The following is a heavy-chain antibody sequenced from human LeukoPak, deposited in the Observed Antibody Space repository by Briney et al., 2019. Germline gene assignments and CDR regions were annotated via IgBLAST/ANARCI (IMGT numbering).Heavy chain of an antibody. CDR2: ISSNGGST. Sequence: GGSLRLSCAASGFTFSSYAMHWVRQAPGKGLEYVSAISSNGGSTYYANSVKGRFTISRDNSKNTLYLQMGSLRAEDMAVYYCAREGPYYDILTGYYSYEYYYMDVWGKGTTVTISS. V-gene: IGHV3-64*01. J-gene: IGHJ6*03. CDR3: AREGPYYDILTGYYSYEYYYMDV. CDR1: GFTFSSYA. D-gene: IGHD3-9*01.